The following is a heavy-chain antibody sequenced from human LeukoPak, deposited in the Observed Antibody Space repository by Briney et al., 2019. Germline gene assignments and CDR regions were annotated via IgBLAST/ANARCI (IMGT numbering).Heavy chain of an antibody. V-gene: IGHV3-20*04. D-gene: IGHD1-26*01. CDR3: ARGGSYYDYYYYYMDV. J-gene: IGHJ6*03. CDR1: GFTFDDHG. Sequence: CPGGSLRLSCAASGFTFDDHGMSWVRQAPGKGLEWVSGIKWDGGRTGYADSVKGRFTISRDNSKNTLYLQMNSLRAEDTAVYYCARGGSYYDYYYYYMDVWGKGTTVTISS. CDR2: IKWDGGRT.